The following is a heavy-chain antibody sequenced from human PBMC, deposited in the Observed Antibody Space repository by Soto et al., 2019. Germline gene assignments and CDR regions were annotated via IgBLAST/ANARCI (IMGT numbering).Heavy chain of an antibody. J-gene: IGHJ3*02. Sequence: SETLSLTCTVSGGSISSYYWSWFQQPPGKGLEWIGFIYSTGSTNYNPSLKSRVTISVDTSKNQFSLKLSSVTAADTAVYYCARRDSSGYYGIWGQGTMVTVSS. CDR3: ARRDSSGYYGI. V-gene: IGHV4-59*01. CDR1: GGSISSYY. CDR2: IYSTGST. D-gene: IGHD3-22*01.